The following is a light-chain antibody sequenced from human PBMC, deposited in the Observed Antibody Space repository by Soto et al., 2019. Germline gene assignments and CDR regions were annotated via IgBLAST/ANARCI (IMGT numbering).Light chain of an antibody. CDR3: SSYTSSTTLYV. J-gene: IGLJ1*01. Sequence: QSALTQPASVSGSPGQSITISCTGTSSDVGGYNYVSWYQQHPGKAPKLMIYDVSNRPSEVSNRVSGSKSGNTASLTISGLQAEDEADYCCSSYTSSTTLYVFGTGTKVTVL. CDR2: DVS. CDR1: SSDVGGYNY. V-gene: IGLV2-14*01.